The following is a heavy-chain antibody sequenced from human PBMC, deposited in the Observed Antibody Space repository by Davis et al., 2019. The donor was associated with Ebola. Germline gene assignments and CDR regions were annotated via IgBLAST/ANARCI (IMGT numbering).Heavy chain of an antibody. CDR1: GFTFSSYW. CDR2: INNDGRST. D-gene: IGHD6-6*01. V-gene: IGHV3-74*01. J-gene: IGHJ5*02. CDR3: AQEYLSPGDL. Sequence: HTGGSLRLSCAASGFTFSSYWMHWVRQAPGKGLVWVSRINNDGRSTTYAGSAKGRFTISRDNAKNTLYLQMNRLTADDTAVYYCAQEYLSPGDLWGQGTLVTVSS.